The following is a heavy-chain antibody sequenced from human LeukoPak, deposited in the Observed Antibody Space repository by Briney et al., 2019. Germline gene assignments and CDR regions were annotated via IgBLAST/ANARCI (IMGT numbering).Heavy chain of an antibody. CDR3: AREYSSSSGKALDY. V-gene: IGHV3-23*01. D-gene: IGHD6-6*01. CDR1: GFTFSSYA. J-gene: IGHJ4*02. Sequence: GGSLRLSCAASGFTFSSYAMSWVRQAPGKGLEWVSAISGSGSSTYYADSVKGRFTISRDNSKNTLYLQMNSLRAEDTAVYYCAREYSSSSGKALDYWGQGTLVTVSS. CDR2: ISGSGSST.